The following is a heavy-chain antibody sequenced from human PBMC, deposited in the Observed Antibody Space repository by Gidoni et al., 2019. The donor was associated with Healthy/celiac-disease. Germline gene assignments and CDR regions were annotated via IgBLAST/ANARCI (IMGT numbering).Heavy chain of an antibody. CDR2: MNPTSGNT. CDR3: AREHIAVAGTDYYGMDV. CDR1: GYTFTSYD. Sequence: SCKASGYTFTSYDINWVRQATGQGREWMGWMNPTSGNTGYAQKFQGRVTMTRNTSISTAYMELSSLRSEDTAVYYCAREHIAVAGTDYYGMDVWGQGTTVTVSS. J-gene: IGHJ6*02. D-gene: IGHD6-19*01. V-gene: IGHV1-8*01.